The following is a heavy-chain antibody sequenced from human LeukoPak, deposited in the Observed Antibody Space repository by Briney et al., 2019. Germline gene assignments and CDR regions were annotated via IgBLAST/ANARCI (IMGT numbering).Heavy chain of an antibody. D-gene: IGHD3-22*01. Sequence: SCKASGYTFTSYYMHWVRQAPGKGLEWVAFIRYDGSNKYYADSVKGRFTISRDNSKNTLYLQMNSLRAEDTAVYYCAKHHYYDSSGRTYYFDYWGQGTLVTVSS. J-gene: IGHJ4*02. CDR2: IRYDGSNK. CDR1: GYTFTSYY. CDR3: AKHHYYDSSGRTYYFDY. V-gene: IGHV3-30*02.